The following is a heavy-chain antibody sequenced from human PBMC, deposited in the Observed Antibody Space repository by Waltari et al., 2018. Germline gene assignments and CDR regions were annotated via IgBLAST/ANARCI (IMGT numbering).Heavy chain of an antibody. CDR2: ISGYNGNT. J-gene: IGHJ6*02. V-gene: IGHV1-18*01. CDR1: GCTFTING. CDR3: ARFYYAVWSSYPRNFYGMAT. D-gene: IGHD3-3*01. Sequence: VELGQCGVEVEKPVGSASAACGFSGCTFTINGVRQVRRAALQWLEGMGCISGYNGNTNYAQKLQARVTLTTDNSTSPDSMQMRSLRSDYTAVYYCARFYYAVWSSYPRNFYGMATWGQGTPVT.